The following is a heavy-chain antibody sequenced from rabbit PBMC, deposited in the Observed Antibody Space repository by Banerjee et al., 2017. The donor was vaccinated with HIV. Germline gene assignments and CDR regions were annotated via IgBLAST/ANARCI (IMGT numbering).Heavy chain of an antibody. CDR1: GFSFSGGYD. V-gene: IGHV1S40*01. J-gene: IGHJ4*01. CDR2: IYAGSNDKT. Sequence: QSLEESGGDLVKPGASLTLTCTASGFSFSGGYDMCWVRPAPGKGLEWIACIYAGSNDKTYYASWAKGRFTISKTSSTTVTLQMTSLTAADTATYFCARDLAGVTGWNFNLWGPGTLVTVS. D-gene: IGHD4-1*01. CDR3: ARDLAGVTGWNFNL.